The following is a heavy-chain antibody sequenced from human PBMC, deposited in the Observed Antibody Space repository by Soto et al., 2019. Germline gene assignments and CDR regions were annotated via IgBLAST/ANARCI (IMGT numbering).Heavy chain of an antibody. CDR2: ISSSSNTI. J-gene: IGHJ4*02. V-gene: IGHV3-48*01. CDR3: ARESGGSPDY. CDR1: GFTFSIDS. Sequence: GGSLRLSCAASGFTFSIDSMNWVRQAPGKGLEWVSYISSSSNTIYYADSVKGRFTISRDNAKNSLYLQINSLRAEDTAVYYCARESGGSPDYWGQGTQVTVSS. D-gene: IGHD3-10*01.